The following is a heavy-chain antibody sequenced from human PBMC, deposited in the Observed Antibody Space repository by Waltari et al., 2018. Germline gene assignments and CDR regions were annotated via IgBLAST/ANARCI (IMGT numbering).Heavy chain of an antibody. J-gene: IGHJ4*02. CDR3: AREYGGNLFIPFGERYYFDY. CDR2: SSPIFGTA. D-gene: IGHD2-21*02. V-gene: IGHV1-69*01. CDR1: GGTFSSYA. Sequence: QVQLVQSGAEVEKPGSSVKVSCKASGGTFSSYAISWVRQAPGQGLEWMGGSSPIFGTANYAQKFPGRVTITADESTSTAYMELSSLRSEDTAVYYCAREYGGNLFIPFGERYYFDYWGQGTLVTVSS.